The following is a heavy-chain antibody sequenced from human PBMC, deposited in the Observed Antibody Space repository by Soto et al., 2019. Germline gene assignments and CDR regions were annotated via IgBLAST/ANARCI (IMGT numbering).Heavy chain of an antibody. CDR2: IIPIFGTA. D-gene: IGHD5-12*01. V-gene: IGHV1-69*01. J-gene: IGHJ4*02. CDR1: GGTFSSYA. Sequence: QVQLVQSGAEVKKPGSSVKVSCKASGGTFSSYAISWVRQAPGQGLEWMGGIIPIFGTANYAQKFQGRVTITADESTSTAYMELSSLRSEDTAVYYCARGVYSGYDPNNNYFAYWGQGTLVTVSS. CDR3: ARGVYSGYDPNNNYFAY.